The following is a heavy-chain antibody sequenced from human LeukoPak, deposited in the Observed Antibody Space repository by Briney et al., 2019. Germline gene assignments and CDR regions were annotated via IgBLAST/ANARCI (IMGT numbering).Heavy chain of an antibody. CDR3: ARAVGTENRFDY. D-gene: IGHD1-1*01. J-gene: IGHJ4*02. Sequence: ASVKVSCKASGGTFSSYAISWVRQAPGQGLEWMGGIIPIFGTANYAQKFQGRVTITADESTSTAYMELSSLRSEDTAVYYCARAVGTENRFDYWGQGTLVTVSS. V-gene: IGHV1-69*13. CDR2: IIPIFGTA. CDR1: GGTFSSYA.